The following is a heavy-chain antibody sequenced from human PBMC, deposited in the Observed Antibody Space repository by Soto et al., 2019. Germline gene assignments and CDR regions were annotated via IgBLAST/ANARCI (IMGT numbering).Heavy chain of an antibody. V-gene: IGHV4-59*01. D-gene: IGHD4-17*01. CDR3: AREFSTVTNYGMDV. CDR2: FYYSGST. Sequence: SETLSLTCTVSGGSISSYYWSWIRQPPGKGLEWIGYFYYSGSTNYNPSLKSRVTISVDTSKNQFSLNLSSVTAADTAVYYCAREFSTVTNYGMDVWGQGTTVT. CDR1: GGSISSYY. J-gene: IGHJ6*02.